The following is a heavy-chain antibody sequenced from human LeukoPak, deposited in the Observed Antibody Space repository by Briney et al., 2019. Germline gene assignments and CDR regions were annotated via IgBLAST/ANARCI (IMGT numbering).Heavy chain of an antibody. CDR3: AELGITMIGGV. CDR2: ISSSSTTI. V-gene: IGHV3-48*01. J-gene: IGHJ6*04. Sequence: PGGSLRLSCAASGITFSSYAMSWVRQAPGKGLEWVSYISSSSTTIYYADSVKGRFTISRDNAKNSVYLQMNSLRAEDTAVYYCAELGITMIGGVWGKGTTVTVSS. D-gene: IGHD3-10*02. CDR1: GITFSSYA.